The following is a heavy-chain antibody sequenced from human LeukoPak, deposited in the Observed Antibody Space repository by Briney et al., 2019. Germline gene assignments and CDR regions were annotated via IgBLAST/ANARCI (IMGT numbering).Heavy chain of an antibody. D-gene: IGHD2-8*01. Sequence: PGGALRLSCAASGYTFSSYAMSWVRQAPGKGLEWVSAISASGGSTYYADSVKGRFTISRDNPKNTLYLQMNSLRAEDTAVYYCAKVGVPFDSWGQGTLVTVSS. J-gene: IGHJ4*02. CDR3: AKVGVPFDS. CDR1: GYTFSSYA. V-gene: IGHV3-23*01. CDR2: ISASGGST.